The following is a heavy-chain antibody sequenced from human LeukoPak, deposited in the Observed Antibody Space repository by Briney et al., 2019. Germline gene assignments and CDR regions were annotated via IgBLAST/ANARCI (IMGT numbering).Heavy chain of an antibody. V-gene: IGHV1-2*02. CDR1: GYTFSGYY. CDR3: ARKGADYGDYDY. CDR2: INSNTGDP. Sequence: ASVQVSCKASGYTFSGYYMHWVRQAPGQGLAWMGWINSNTGDPYYAQKFQGRVTMTRDTSISTDYMELSTLRSDDTAVYYCARKGADYGDYDYWGQGTLVTVSS. J-gene: IGHJ4*02. D-gene: IGHD4-17*01.